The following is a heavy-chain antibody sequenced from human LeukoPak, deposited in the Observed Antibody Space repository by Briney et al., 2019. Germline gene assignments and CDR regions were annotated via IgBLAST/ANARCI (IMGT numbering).Heavy chain of an antibody. V-gene: IGHV4-39*01. Sequence: PSQTLSLTCTVSGGSISSSSYYWGWIRQPPGKGLEWIGSIYYSGSTYYNPSLKSRVTISVDTSKNQFSLKLSSVTAADTAVYYCARISVTKGKVHWGQGTLVTVSS. CDR2: IYYSGST. J-gene: IGHJ4*02. D-gene: IGHD4-17*01. CDR1: GGSISSSSYY. CDR3: ARISVTKGKVH.